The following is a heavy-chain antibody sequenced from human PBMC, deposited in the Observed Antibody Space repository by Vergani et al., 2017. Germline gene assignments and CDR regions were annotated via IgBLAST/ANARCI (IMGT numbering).Heavy chain of an antibody. CDR1: GYSFTSYW. D-gene: IGHD6-19*01. CDR3: ARQVAVAGKWWGPYYYYGMDV. V-gene: IGHV5-10-1*01. J-gene: IGHJ6*02. CDR2: IDPSDSYT. Sequence: EVQLVQSGAEVKKPGASLRISCKGSGYSFTSYWISWVRQMPGKGLEWMGRIDPSDSYTNYSPSFQGHVTISADKSISTAYLQWSSLKASETAMYYCARQVAVAGKWWGPYYYYGMDVWGQGTTVTVSS.